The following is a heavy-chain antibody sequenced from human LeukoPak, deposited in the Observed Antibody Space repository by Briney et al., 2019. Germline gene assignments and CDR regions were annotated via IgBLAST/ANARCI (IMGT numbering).Heavy chain of an antibody. CDR3: GTMSNYDSGGYYDS. V-gene: IGHV3-53*01. CDR1: GFSVSSNY. D-gene: IGHD3-22*01. CDR2: IYGAETA. Sequence: GGSLRLSCAVSGFSVSSNYMHWVRQAPGKGLQWVAVIYGAETANYADSVRGRFTISRDNAENTLYLQMNNLRVEDTALYYCGTMSNYDSGGYYDSWGLGTLVTVSS. J-gene: IGHJ5*01.